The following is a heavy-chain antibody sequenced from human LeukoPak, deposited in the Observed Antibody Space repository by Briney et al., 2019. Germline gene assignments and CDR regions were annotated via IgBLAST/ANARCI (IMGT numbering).Heavy chain of an antibody. CDR3: ARRVSGWNYQTAEYFQH. CDR1: GYTFTSYD. J-gene: IGHJ1*01. CDR2: MNPNSGNT. V-gene: IGHV1-8*01. Sequence: ASVKVSCKASGYTFTSYDINWVRQATGQGLEWMGWMNPNSGNTGYAQKFQGRVTMTRNTSISTAYMELGSLRSEDTAVYYCARRVSGWNYQTAEYFQHWGQGTLVTVSS. D-gene: IGHD1-7*01.